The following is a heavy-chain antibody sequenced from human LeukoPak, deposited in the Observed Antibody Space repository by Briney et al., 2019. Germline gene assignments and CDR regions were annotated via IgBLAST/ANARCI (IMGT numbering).Heavy chain of an antibody. CDR2: IDSSGRYI. Sequence: GGSLKLSCAASGFAFSDYYMSWIRQAPGKGLEWVSYIDSSGRYIYYADSVKGRFTTSRDNAKNSLSLQMNSLRAEDTAMYYCVKDLAVGDTTSYWGQGTLVTVSA. J-gene: IGHJ4*02. V-gene: IGHV3-11*01. CDR1: GFAFSDYY. CDR3: VKDLAVGDTTSY. D-gene: IGHD1-26*01.